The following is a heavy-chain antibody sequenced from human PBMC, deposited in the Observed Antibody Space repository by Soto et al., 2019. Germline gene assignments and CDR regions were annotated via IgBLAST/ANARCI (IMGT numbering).Heavy chain of an antibody. V-gene: IGHV3-7*01. Sequence: ESGGGLVQPGGSLRLSCAASGFTFRSYWMSWVRQAPGKGLEWVANIKDDGSDKYYVDSVKGRFTISRDNAKNSLYLQMNSLRVEDTAVYYCARSSPLGPPGYWGQGTLVTFSA. J-gene: IGHJ4*02. CDR2: IKDDGSDK. CDR3: ARSSPLGPPGY. CDR1: GFTFRSYW.